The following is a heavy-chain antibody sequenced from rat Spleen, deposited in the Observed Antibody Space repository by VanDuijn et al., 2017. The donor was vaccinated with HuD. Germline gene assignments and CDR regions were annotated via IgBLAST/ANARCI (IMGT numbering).Heavy chain of an antibody. CDR2: ISTGGYNT. Sequence: EVQLVESGGGLVQPGRSLKLSCAASGFTFSNYDMAWVRQAPTKGLEWVASISTGGYNTYYRDSVKGRFTISRDNAKSTLYLKLDSLRSEDTATYYCTTDTFYDGSYYPGGFDYWGQGVMVTVSS. J-gene: IGHJ2*01. CDR1: GFTFSNYD. V-gene: IGHV5S23*01. CDR3: TTDTFYDGSYYPGGFDY. D-gene: IGHD1-12*02.